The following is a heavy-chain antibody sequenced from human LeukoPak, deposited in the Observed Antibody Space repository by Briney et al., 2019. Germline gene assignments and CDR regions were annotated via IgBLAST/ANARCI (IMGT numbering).Heavy chain of an antibody. V-gene: IGHV3-21*01. CDR1: GFTFSSYE. J-gene: IGHJ4*02. D-gene: IGHD3-22*01. CDR3: ARYYYDYSGYFDY. Sequence: GGSLRLSCAASGFTFSSYEMNWVRQAPGKGLEWASSISSTSSDIYYADSVKGRFTISRDNAKNSLYLQLNSLRVEDTAVYYCARYYYDYSGYFDYWGQGTLVTVSS. CDR2: ISSTSSDI.